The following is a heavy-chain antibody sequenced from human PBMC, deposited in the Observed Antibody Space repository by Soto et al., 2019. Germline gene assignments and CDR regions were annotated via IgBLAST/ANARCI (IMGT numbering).Heavy chain of an antibody. J-gene: IGHJ6*02. Sequence: KPGGSLRLSCAASGFTFSNAWMNWVRQAPGKGLEWVGRIKSKSDGETTDYAAPVKGRFTISRDDSKDTLYLQVNRLKTEDTGLYFCSTNKRYSWSIDLWGPGTTVTVSS. CDR2: IKSKSDGETT. CDR1: GFTFSNAW. V-gene: IGHV3-15*07. CDR3: STNKRYSWSIDL. D-gene: IGHD1-26*01.